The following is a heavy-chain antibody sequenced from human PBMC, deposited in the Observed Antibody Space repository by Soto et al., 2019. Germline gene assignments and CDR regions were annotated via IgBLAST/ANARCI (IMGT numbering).Heavy chain of an antibody. Sequence: QVQLVESGGGVVQPGGSLRLSCAGSGFSFSNHVMHWVRQAPGKGLEWVAVISYDGGNAYYAGSVKGRFTVSRDNSKNTMYIEMSSVRGDDTAVYYCARDLTVFGVLNGDSPMDVWGQGTTVTVSS. D-gene: IGHD3-3*01. CDR2: ISYDGGNA. CDR1: GFSFSNHV. CDR3: ARDLTVFGVLNGDSPMDV. J-gene: IGHJ6*02. V-gene: IGHV3-30*03.